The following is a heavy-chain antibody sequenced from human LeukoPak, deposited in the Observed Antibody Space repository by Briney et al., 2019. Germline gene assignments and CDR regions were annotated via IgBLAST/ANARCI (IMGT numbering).Heavy chain of an antibody. J-gene: IGHJ5*02. V-gene: IGHV3-33*08. D-gene: IGHD6-13*01. CDR3: ARGVAENGNPNYFDP. CDR1: GFTFSNAW. Sequence: GGSLRLSCAASGFTFSNAWMSWVRQAPGTGLEWVAVVWSDGTREYYIDSVKGRFTISRDNSKNTLYLQMNSLRAEDTAVYSCARGVAENGNPNYFDPWGRGTLVTVSS. CDR2: VWSDGTRE.